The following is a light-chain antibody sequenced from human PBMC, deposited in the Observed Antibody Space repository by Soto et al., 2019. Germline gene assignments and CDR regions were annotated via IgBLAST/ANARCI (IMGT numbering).Light chain of an antibody. CDR3: CSYAGGPRYV. J-gene: IGLJ1*01. Sequence: QSALTQPRSVSGSPGQSVTISCTGTSSDVGGYNYVSWYQQHPGKAPKVMIYDVSERPSGVPDRFSGLKSGNTASLTISVLQAEDEADYYCCSYAGGPRYVFGTGTKLTVL. CDR1: SSDVGGYNY. V-gene: IGLV2-11*01. CDR2: DVS.